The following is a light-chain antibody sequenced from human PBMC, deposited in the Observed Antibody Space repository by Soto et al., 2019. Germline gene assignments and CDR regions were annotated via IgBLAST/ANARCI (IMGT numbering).Light chain of an antibody. J-gene: IGKJ3*01. CDR2: DAS. Sequence: DIQMTQSPSTLSASVGDRVTITCLASQSISSWLAWYQQKPGKAPKLLIYDASSLESGVPSRFSGSGSGTEFTLTISSLQPDDFATYYCQQYNSYSSFTFGPGTKVDIK. V-gene: IGKV1-5*01. CDR1: QSISSW. CDR3: QQYNSYSSFT.